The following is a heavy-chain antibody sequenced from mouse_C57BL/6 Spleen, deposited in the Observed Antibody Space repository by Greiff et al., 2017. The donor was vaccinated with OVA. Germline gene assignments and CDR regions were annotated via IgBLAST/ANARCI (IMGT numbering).Heavy chain of an antibody. D-gene: IGHD1-1*01. V-gene: IGHV1-80*01. CDR3: ARTTVVDTWFAY. J-gene: IGHJ3*01. Sequence: QVQLQQSGAELVKPGASVKISCKASGYAFSSYWMNWVKQRPGKGLEWIGQIYPGDGDTNYNGKFKGKATLTADKSSSTAYMQLSSLTSEDSAVYFCARTTVVDTWFAYWGQGTLVTVSA. CDR1: GYAFSSYW. CDR2: IYPGDGDT.